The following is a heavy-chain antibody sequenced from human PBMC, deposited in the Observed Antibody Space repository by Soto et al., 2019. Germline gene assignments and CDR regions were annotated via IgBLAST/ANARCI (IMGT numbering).Heavy chain of an antibody. V-gene: IGHV4-59*02. CDR3: ARGVDYYPTSGYFRFDP. CDR2: VHYSGST. Sequence: SETRSLTCNLSAGAVHGFYWLAFRQPTGKGLEWVGNVHYSGSTNYSPSLNSRATISLDASTSKLSLKLRSVPAAATAMYFCARGVDYYPTSGYFRFDPWGQG. CDR1: AGAVHGFY. J-gene: IGHJ5*02. D-gene: IGHD3-3*01.